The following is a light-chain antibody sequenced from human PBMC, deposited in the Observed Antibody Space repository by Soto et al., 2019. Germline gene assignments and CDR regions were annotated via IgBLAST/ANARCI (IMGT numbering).Light chain of an antibody. CDR3: LQHNSYPRVT. CDR1: QDISNY. J-gene: IGKJ4*01. Sequence: DIQMTQSPSSLSASVGDRVTITCQASQDISNYLNWYQQKPGKAPKLLIYDASNLETGVPSRFSGSGSGTDFTLTISSLQPEDFATYYCLQHNSYPRVTFGGGTKVDI. CDR2: DAS. V-gene: IGKV1-33*01.